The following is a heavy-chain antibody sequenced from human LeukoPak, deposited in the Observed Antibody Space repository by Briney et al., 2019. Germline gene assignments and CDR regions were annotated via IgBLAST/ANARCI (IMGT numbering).Heavy chain of an antibody. Sequence: GGSLRLSCAASGFTFNDYAMHWVRQAPGKGLEWVSGISWNSGSIGYAESVKGRFTISRDNAQNSLYLQMNSLRAEDTALYYCAKCTHSGYHPAADFDYWGQGTLVTVSS. D-gene: IGHD3-22*01. CDR2: ISWNSGSI. CDR1: GFTFNDYA. V-gene: IGHV3-9*01. J-gene: IGHJ4*02. CDR3: AKCTHSGYHPAADFDY.